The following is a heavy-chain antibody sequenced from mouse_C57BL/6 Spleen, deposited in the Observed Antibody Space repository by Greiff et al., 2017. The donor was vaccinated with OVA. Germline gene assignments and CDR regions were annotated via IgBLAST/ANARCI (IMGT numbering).Heavy chain of an antibody. D-gene: IGHD2-4*01. V-gene: IGHV1-61*01. J-gene: IGHJ2*01. CDR2: IYPSDSET. CDR1: GYTFTSYW. CDR3: AREGNDYDVGYFDY. Sequence: QVQLKQPGAELVRPGSSVKLSCKASGYTFTSYWMDWVKQRPGQGLEWIGNIYPSDSETHYNQKFKDKATLTVDKSSSTAYMQLSSLTSEDSAVYYCAREGNDYDVGYFDYWGQGTTLTVSS.